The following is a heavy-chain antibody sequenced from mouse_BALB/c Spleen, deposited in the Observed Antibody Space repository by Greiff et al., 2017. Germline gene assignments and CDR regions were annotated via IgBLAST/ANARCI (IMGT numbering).Heavy chain of an antibody. D-gene: IGHD1-1*01. J-gene: IGHJ4*01. V-gene: IGHV2-9*02. CDR3: ASYYYGSSHYAMDY. CDR2: IWAGGST. Sequence: VKVVESGPGLVAPSQSLSITCTVSGFSLTSYGVHWVRQPPGKGLEWLGVIWAGGSTNYNSALMSRLSISKDNSKSQVFLKMNSLQTDDTAMYYCASYYYGSSHYAMDYWGQGTSVTVSS. CDR1: GFSLTSYG.